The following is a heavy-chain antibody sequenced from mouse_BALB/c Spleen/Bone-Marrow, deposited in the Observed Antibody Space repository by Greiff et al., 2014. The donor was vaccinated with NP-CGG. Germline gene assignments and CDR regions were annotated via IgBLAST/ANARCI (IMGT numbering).Heavy chain of an antibody. V-gene: IGHV1-67*01. Sequence: VHLVESGPELVRPGVSVKISCKGSGYTFTDYAMHWVKQSHAKSLEWIGVISTYSGNTNYNQKFKGKATMTVDKSSSTAYTELARLTSEDSAIYCCARYGYGSSYYAMDYWGQGTSVTVSS. CDR2: ISTYSGNT. J-gene: IGHJ4*01. D-gene: IGHD1-1*01. CDR3: ARYGYGSSYYAMDY. CDR1: GYTFTDYA.